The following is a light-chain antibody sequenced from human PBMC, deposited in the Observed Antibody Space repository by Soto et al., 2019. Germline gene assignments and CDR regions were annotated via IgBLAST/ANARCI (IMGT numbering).Light chain of an antibody. CDR3: QQRSVWPLT. CDR2: DSS. V-gene: IGKV3-11*01. CDR1: QSVSSY. J-gene: IGKJ4*01. Sequence: EIVLTQFPSTLSSSPGDGATLSCRASQSVSSYFAWYQQRRGQAPRLLIYDSSNRATGIPARFSGSGSGTDFSLIISSLQPVDFAVYYCQQRSVWPLTFGRGTKVEIK.